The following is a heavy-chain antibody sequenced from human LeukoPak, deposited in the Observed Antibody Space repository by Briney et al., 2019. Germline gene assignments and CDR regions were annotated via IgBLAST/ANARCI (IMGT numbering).Heavy chain of an antibody. V-gene: IGHV1-8*02. D-gene: IGHD1-14*01. CDR2: INPNSGSK. CDR1: GGTFSSYA. J-gene: IGHJ6*03. Sequence: ASVKVSCKASGGTFSSYAITWVRQSAGQGLEWMGWINPNSGSKGFAPKFRGRVTMTTDTSINTAYMELSSLTSGDTAVYFCARVSDGSDYYYYMDVWGEGTTVTVSS. CDR3: ARVSDGSDYYYYMDV.